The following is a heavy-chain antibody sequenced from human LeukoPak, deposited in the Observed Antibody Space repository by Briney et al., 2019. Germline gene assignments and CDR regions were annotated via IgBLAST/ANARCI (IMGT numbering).Heavy chain of an antibody. CDR2: IKQDGSEK. J-gene: IGHJ4*02. D-gene: IGHD5-24*01. V-gene: IGHV3-7*03. CDR1: GFTFSSYW. CDR3: AKGGEKYGYNYYFDY. Sequence: PGGSLGLSCAASGFTFSSYWMSWVRQAPGKGLEWVANIKQDGSEKYYVDSVKGRFTISRDNSKNTLYLQMNSLRAEDTAVYYCAKGGEKYGYNYYFDYWGQGTLVTVSS.